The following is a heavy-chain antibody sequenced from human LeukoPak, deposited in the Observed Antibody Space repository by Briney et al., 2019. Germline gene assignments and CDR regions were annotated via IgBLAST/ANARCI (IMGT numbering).Heavy chain of an antibody. Sequence: ASVKVSCKASRYLYTAYFMNWVRQAPGQGLEWMGWINPNSGGTNYAQNFQGRVTMTRDTSISTVYMELNSLRSDDTAVYYCARWLTGVDYWGQGTQVTVSS. CDR3: ARWLTGVDY. CDR1: RYLYTAYF. J-gene: IGHJ4*02. D-gene: IGHD7-27*01. CDR2: INPNSGGT. V-gene: IGHV1-2*02.